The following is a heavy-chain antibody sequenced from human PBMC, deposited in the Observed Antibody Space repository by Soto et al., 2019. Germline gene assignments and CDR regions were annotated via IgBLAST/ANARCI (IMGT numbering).Heavy chain of an antibody. CDR3: ARVPTGDYVFAY. D-gene: IGHD4-17*01. CDR2: ISAYSGNT. J-gene: IGHJ4*02. V-gene: IGHV1-18*01. Sequence: ASVKVPCKASGYTFTSYGISWVRQAPGQGLEWMGWISAYSGNTNYAQKLQGRVTMTTDTSTSTAYMELRSLRSDDTAVYYCARVPTGDYVFAYWGQGTLVTVSS. CDR1: GYTFTSYG.